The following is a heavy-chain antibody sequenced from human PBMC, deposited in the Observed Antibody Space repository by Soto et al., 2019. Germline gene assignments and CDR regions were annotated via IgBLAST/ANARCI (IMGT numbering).Heavy chain of an antibody. Sequence: SETLSLTCTVSGGSISSGGYYWSWIRQHPGKGLEWIGYIYYSGSTYYNPSLKSRVTISVDTSKSQFSLKLSSVTAADTAVYYCACYYDSSGYSGGGNWFDPWGQGTLVTVSS. CDR3: ACYYDSSGYSGGGNWFDP. V-gene: IGHV4-31*03. CDR1: GGSISSGGYY. D-gene: IGHD3-22*01. J-gene: IGHJ5*02. CDR2: IYYSGST.